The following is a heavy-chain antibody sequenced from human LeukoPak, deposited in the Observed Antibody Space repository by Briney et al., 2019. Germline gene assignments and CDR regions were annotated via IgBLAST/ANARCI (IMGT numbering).Heavy chain of an antibody. CDR2: ISYDGSNK. D-gene: IGHD6-13*01. V-gene: IGHV3-30*04. CDR3: ARNRAAAVIGYSAPGCYYYGMDV. Sequence: PGRSLRLSCAASGFTFSSYAMHWVRQAPGKGLEWVAVISYDGSNKYYADSVKGRFTISRDNSKNTLYLQMNSLRAEDTAVYYCARNRAAAVIGYSAPGCYYYGMDVWGQGTTVTVSS. J-gene: IGHJ6*02. CDR1: GFTFSSYA.